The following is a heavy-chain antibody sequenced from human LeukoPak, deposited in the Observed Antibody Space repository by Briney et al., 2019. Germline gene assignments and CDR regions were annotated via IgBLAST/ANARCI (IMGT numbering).Heavy chain of an antibody. J-gene: IGHJ6*03. CDR2: IYYSGST. Sequence: PSETLSLTRTVSGASISYGNYYWNWIRQPPGKGLEWIGYIYYSGSTNYNPSLKSRVTISVDTSKNQFSLKLSSVTAADTAVYYCARGLRYFDWFENYYYMDVWGKGTTVTISS. CDR3: ARGLRYFDWFENYYYMDV. V-gene: IGHV4-61*01. D-gene: IGHD3-9*01. CDR1: GASISYGNYY.